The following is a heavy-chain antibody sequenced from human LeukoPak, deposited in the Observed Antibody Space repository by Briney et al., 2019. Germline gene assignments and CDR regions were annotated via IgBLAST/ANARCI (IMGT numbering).Heavy chain of an antibody. D-gene: IGHD1-7*01. J-gene: IGHJ4*02. CDR3: ATPTLGTIGEYLFDY. CDR1: GYTFTTYW. CDR2: IYPGDSDA. V-gene: IGHV5-51*01. Sequence: GESLKISCKGSGYTFTTYWIGWVRQLPGKGLEWMGIIYPGDSDARYSPSFQGQVTISADKSISTAYLQWNSLKASDTAMYYCATPTLGTIGEYLFDYWGQGTLVTVSP.